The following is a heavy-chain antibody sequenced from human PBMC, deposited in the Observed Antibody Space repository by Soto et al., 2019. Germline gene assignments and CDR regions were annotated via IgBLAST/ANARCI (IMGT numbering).Heavy chain of an antibody. CDR3: AKDSCRSTSCAADY. Sequence: PGGSLRLSCAASGFNFSSYAMNWVRQAPGRGLEWVSYISSSSETIYYADSVKGRLTISRDNAKKSLYPQMNSLRDEDTAVYYCAKDSCRSTSCAADYWGQGTLVTVSS. CDR2: ISSSSETI. D-gene: IGHD2-2*01. J-gene: IGHJ4*02. V-gene: IGHV3-48*02. CDR1: GFNFSSYA.